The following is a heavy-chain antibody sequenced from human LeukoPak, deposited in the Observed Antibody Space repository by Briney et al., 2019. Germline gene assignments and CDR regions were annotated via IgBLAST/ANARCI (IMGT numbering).Heavy chain of an antibody. CDR3: AKRFCSATRCFHFDY. J-gene: IGHJ4*02. CDR2: ISASGDNT. CDR1: GLPFAGYD. D-gene: IGHD2-2*01. V-gene: IGHV3-23*01. Sequence: PGGSLRLSCAASGLPFAGYDMSWVRQAPGKGLEWVSTISASGDNTYYAGSVKGRFTISRDNSKNTLYLQMDSLRAEDAAVYYCAKRFCSATRCFHFDYWGQGTLVTVSS.